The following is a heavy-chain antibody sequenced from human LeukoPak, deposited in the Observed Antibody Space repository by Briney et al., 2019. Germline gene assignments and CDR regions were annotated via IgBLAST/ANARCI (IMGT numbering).Heavy chain of an antibody. CDR3: ARSPLAFYDSSGYPRVWFDP. CDR2: IYHIGYISQSGNI. Sequence: NPSETLSLTYTVSGDSISSGGYSWSWIRQPPGKGLEWIGYIYHIGYISQSGNIYQNPSLKSRVTISLDTSRNQFPLKLSSVIAADTAVYYCARSPLAFYDSSGYPRVWFDPWGQGTLVTVSS. D-gene: IGHD3-22*01. CDR1: GDSISSGGYS. J-gene: IGHJ5*02. V-gene: IGHV4-30-4*07.